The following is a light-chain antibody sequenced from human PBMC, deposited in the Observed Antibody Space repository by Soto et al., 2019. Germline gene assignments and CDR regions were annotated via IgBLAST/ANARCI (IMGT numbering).Light chain of an antibody. Sequence: EIVLTQSPGTLSVAQGERATLSCRASQTISSNYLAWYQQKPGQAPSLLIYGASSRATGIPDRFSGSGSGTDFTLTISRLEPEDSAIYYCQQYVSWTFGQGTKVEIK. J-gene: IGKJ1*01. CDR1: QTISSNY. CDR2: GAS. CDR3: QQYVSWT. V-gene: IGKV3-20*01.